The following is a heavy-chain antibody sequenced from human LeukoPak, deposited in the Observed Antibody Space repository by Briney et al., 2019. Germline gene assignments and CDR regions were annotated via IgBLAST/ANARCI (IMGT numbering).Heavy chain of an antibody. J-gene: IGHJ4*02. Sequence: ASVKVSCKASGYTFTGYYMHWVRQAPGQGLEWMGWINPNSGGTNYAQKFQGRVTMTRDMSTSTVYMELSSLRSEDTAVYYCARVMGSGWYFSFDYWGQGTLVTVSS. CDR1: GYTFTGYY. CDR3: ARVMGSGWYFSFDY. V-gene: IGHV1-2*02. D-gene: IGHD6-19*01. CDR2: INPNSGGT.